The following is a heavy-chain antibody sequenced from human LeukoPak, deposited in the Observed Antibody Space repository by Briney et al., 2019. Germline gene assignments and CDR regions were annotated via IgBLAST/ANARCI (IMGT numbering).Heavy chain of an antibody. J-gene: IGHJ4*02. V-gene: IGHV3-30*18. CDR3: AKGPYGDGGWYFDY. Sequence: ARSLRLSCAASGFTFSSYGMHWVRQAPGKGLEWVAVISYDGSNKYYADSVKGRFTISRDNSRNTLYLQMNSLRAEDTAVYYCAKGPYGDGGWYFDYWGQGTLVTVSS. CDR1: GFTFSSYG. CDR2: ISYDGSNK. D-gene: IGHD4-17*01.